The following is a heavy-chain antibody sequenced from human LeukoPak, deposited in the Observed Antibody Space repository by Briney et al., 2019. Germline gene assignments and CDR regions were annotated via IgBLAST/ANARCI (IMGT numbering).Heavy chain of an antibody. D-gene: IGHD4-17*01. CDR1: GGSFSGYY. CDR3: AGLQVMTTVTTSYFDY. CDR2: INHSGST. Sequence: SETLSLTCAVYGGSFSGYYWGWIRQPPGKGLEWIGEINHSGSTNYNPSLKSRVTISVDTSRNQFSLKLSSVTAADTAVYYCAGLQVMTTVTTSYFDYWGQGTLVTVSS. V-gene: IGHV4-34*01. J-gene: IGHJ4*02.